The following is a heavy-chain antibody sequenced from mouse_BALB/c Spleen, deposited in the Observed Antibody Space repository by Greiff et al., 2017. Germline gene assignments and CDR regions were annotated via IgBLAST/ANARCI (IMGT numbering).Heavy chain of an antibody. V-gene: IGHV1-9*01. CDR1: GYTFSSYW. D-gene: IGHD1-1*01. CDR3: ALITTVVATDFDV. J-gene: IGHJ1*01. CDR2: ILPGSGST. Sequence: QVQLKQSGAELMKPGASVKISCKATGYTFSSYWIEWVKQRPGHGLEWIGEILPGSGSTNYNEKFKGKATFTADTSSNTAYMQLSSLTSEDSAVYYCALITTVVATDFDVWGAGTTVTVSS.